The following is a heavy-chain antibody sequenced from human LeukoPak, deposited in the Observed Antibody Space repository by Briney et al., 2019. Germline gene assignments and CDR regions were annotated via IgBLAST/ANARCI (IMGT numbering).Heavy chain of an antibody. D-gene: IGHD3-16*02. V-gene: IGHV5-51*04. CDR1: GYSFPNYW. CDR2: IDPGDSDT. J-gene: IGHJ3*02. Sequence: GESLQISCKASGYSFPNYWIGWVRPIPGKGLEWMGIIDPGDSDTTYKPSFQGQVTISADKPISTAYLQWSSLKASDTAMYYCARSRAEKVPVWGSYRHHDAFDIWGQGTRVTVSP. CDR3: ARSRAEKVPVWGSYRHHDAFDI.